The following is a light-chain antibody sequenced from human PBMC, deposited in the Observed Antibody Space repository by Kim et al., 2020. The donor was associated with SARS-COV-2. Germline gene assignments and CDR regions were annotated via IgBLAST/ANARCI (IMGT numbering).Light chain of an antibody. J-gene: IGLJ3*02. V-gene: IGLV2-8*01. Sequence: QSALTQPPSASGSPGQSVTISCTGTSSDVGGYNYVSWYQQHPGKAPKPMIYEVSKRPSGVPDRFSGSKSGNTASLTVSGLQAEDEADYYCSSYAGSNNKVFGGGTQLTVL. CDR1: SSDVGGYNY. CDR2: EVS. CDR3: SSYAGSNNKV.